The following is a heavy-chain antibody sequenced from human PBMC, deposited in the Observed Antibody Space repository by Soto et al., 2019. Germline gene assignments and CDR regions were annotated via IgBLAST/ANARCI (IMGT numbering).Heavy chain of an antibody. CDR1: GFTFSDSA. D-gene: IGHD1-20*01. Sequence: PGGSLRLSCAASGFTFSDSAMTWVRQTPGKGLEYVSSITFNGGSTYYADSVKGRFTISRDNSKNTLYLQMNSLRAEDTALYYCAKDVVDRGISYWGQGTLVTVS. J-gene: IGHJ4*01. CDR3: AKDVVDRGISY. CDR2: ITFNGGST. V-gene: IGHV3-23*01.